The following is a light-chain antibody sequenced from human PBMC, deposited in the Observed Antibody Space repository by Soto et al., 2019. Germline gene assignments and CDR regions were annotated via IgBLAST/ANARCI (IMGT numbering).Light chain of an antibody. CDR3: QQYGRSPFT. CDR1: QSVSSNN. CDR2: GAS. Sequence: ENVLTQSPGTVSLSPGERATLSCRASQSVSSNNLAWYQQRPGKARRVVIYGASTRATGIPERFSGSGAGTDFTLTISRLEPEDFAVYYCQQYGRSPFTFGPGTKVDIK. V-gene: IGKV3-20*01. J-gene: IGKJ3*01.